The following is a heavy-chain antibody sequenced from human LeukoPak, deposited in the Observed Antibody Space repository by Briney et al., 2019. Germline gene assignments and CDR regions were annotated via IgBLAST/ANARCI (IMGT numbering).Heavy chain of an antibody. D-gene: IGHD6-19*01. CDR2: IYTSGST. Sequence: SETLSLTCTVSGGSISGYYWSWIRQPAGKGLEWIGRIYTSGSTIYNPSLKSRVTMSVDTSKNQFSLKLSSVTAADTAVYYCARDSPGYSSGWYHFDYWGQGTLVTVSS. CDR3: ARDSPGYSSGWYHFDY. J-gene: IGHJ4*02. V-gene: IGHV4-4*07. CDR1: GGSISGYY.